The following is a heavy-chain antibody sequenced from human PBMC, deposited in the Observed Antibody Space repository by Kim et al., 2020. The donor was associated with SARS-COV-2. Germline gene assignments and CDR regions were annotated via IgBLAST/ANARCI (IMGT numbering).Heavy chain of an antibody. J-gene: IGHJ3*02. V-gene: IGHV4-59*01. D-gene: IGHD2-2*01. CDR3: AREPSKDACDI. CDR2: T. Sequence: TNRNPTLESRVTISVDTSKNQFSLELSAVAAADAAVYYCAREPSKDACDIWGQGTMVTVSS.